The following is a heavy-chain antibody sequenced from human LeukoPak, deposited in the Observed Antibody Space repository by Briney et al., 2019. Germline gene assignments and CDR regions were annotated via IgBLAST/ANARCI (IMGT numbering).Heavy chain of an antibody. Sequence: SETLSLTCTVSGGSISSGDYYWSWIRQPPGKGLEWIGHISYSGNSYYNPSLKSRLTISIDTSKNQFFLRLNSVTAADMAVYYCARVRGYCSGATCYDIIDYWGQGTLVTVSS. V-gene: IGHV4-30-4*01. J-gene: IGHJ4*02. CDR3: ARVRGYCSGATCYDIIDY. D-gene: IGHD2-15*01. CDR2: ISYSGNS. CDR1: GGSISSGDYY.